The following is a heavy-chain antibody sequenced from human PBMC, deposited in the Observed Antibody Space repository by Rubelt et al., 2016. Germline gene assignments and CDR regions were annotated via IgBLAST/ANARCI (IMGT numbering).Heavy chain of an antibody. CDR1: GFTFSSYS. CDR2: ISSSSSYI. CDR3: ARGSYYYDSSGPLHY. J-gene: IGHJ4*02. D-gene: IGHD3-22*01. V-gene: IGHV3-21*01. Sequence: EVQLVESGGGLVKPGGSLRLSCAASGFTFSSYSMNWVRQAPGKWLEWVSSISSSSSYIYYADLVKGRFAISRDNAKNSRDLQMNSLRAEDTAVYYCARGSYYYDSSGPLHYWGQGALVTVSS.